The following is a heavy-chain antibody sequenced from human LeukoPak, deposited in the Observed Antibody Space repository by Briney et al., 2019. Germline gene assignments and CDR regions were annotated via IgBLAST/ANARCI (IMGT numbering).Heavy chain of an antibody. Sequence: SVKVSCKASGGTFSSYAISWVRQAPGQGLEWMGRIIPILGIANYAQKFQGRVPITADKSTSTAYMELSSLRSEDTAVYYCAKSQESGTFDYWGQGTLVTVSS. D-gene: IGHD1-1*01. CDR2: IIPILGIA. J-gene: IGHJ4*02. CDR1: GGTFSSYA. V-gene: IGHV1-69*04. CDR3: AKSQESGTFDY.